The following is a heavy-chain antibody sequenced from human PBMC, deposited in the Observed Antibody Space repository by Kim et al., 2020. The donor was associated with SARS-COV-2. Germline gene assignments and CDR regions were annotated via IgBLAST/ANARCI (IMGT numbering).Heavy chain of an antibody. CDR3: ARGPSHGGLGP. D-gene: IGHD6-25*01. CDR1: SYIFTDYF. V-gene: IGHV1-2*02. CDR2: LNPKNGDS. J-gene: IGHJ5*02. Sequence: ASVKVSCKVSSYIFTDYFIHWLRQAPGQGLEWMGWLNPKNGDSYSAQNFQDRVTLTRDTSISTAYMDLSRLESDDTAVYYCARGPSHGGLGPWGQGTLVTVSS.